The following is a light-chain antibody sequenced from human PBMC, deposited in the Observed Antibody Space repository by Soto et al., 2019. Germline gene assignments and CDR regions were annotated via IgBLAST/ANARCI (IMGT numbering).Light chain of an antibody. CDR1: NSNIGNKY. CDR3: AAWDDSVGNLA. J-gene: IGLJ3*02. Sequence: QSVLTQPPSASGTPGQRVTISCSGSNSNIGNKYVYWYQQLPGTAPKLLMYRNNHRPSGVPDRFSGSKSGTSASLAISGLQSEDEAEYYCAAWDDSVGNLAFGGGTKLTVL. CDR2: RNN. V-gene: IGLV1-47*01.